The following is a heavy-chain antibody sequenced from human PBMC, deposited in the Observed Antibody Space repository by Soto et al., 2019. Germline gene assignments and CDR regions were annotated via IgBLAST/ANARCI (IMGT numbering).Heavy chain of an antibody. Sequence: SSETLSLTCTVSGGSISSYYWSWIRQPPGKGLEWIGYIYYSGSTNYNPSLKSRVTISVDTSKNQFSLKLSSVTAADTAVYYCARGVWFGELSWGQGTLVTVSS. CDR2: IYYSGST. V-gene: IGHV4-59*01. J-gene: IGHJ5*02. CDR1: GGSISSYY. D-gene: IGHD3-10*01. CDR3: ARGVWFGELS.